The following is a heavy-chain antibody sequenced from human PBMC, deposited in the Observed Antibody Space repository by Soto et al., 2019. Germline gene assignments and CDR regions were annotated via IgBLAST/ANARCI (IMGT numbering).Heavy chain of an antibody. V-gene: IGHV3-33*01. CDR2: IWYDGSNK. D-gene: IGHD1-26*01. J-gene: IGHJ6*02. CDR3: AREGNAHSGSYPRGYGYYGMDV. Sequence: PGGSLRLSCAASGFTFSSYGMHWVRQAPGKGLEWVAVIWYDGSNKYYADSVKGRFTISRDNSKNTLYLQMNGLRAEDTAVYYCAREGNAHSGSYPRGYGYYGMDVWGQGTTVTVSS. CDR1: GFTFSSYG.